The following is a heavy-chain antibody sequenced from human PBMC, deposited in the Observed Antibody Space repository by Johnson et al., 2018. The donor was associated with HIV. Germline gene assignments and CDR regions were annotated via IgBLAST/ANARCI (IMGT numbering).Heavy chain of an antibody. CDR2: IRNKAYGGTT. J-gene: IGHJ3*02. D-gene: IGHD6-19*01. Sequence: VQLVESVGGLVQPGRSLRLSCTASGFSFGDYGMSWFRQAPVKGLEWVGFIRNKAYGGTTEHAAPVNGRFIISTDDSKRIAYLQMNSLKIEDTAVYYCQGGYSSAWYRNAFDIWGQGTMVTVSS. CDR3: QGGYSSAWYRNAFDI. V-gene: IGHV3-49*03. CDR1: GFSFGDYG.